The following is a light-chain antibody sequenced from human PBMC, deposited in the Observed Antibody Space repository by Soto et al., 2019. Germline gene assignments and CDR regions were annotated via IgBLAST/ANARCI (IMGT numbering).Light chain of an antibody. CDR1: QSFVHSDGNIY. CDR3: MQGTHWPYS. V-gene: IGKV2-30*02. CDR2: KVS. J-gene: IGKJ2*03. Sequence: DIVMTQSPLSPPVTLGQPASISCTSSQSFVHSDGNIYLSWFHQRPGQSPRRLIYKVSNRDSGVPDRFSGSGSDTEFTLKISRVEAEDVGVYYCMQGTHWPYSFGQGTKLEIE.